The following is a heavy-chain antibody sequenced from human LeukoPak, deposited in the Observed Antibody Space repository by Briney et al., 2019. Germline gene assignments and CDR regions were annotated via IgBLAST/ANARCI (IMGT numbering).Heavy chain of an antibody. J-gene: IGHJ4*02. D-gene: IGHD2-15*01. CDR1: GYSFTNYW. CDR3: ARQHCSGGTCYGDY. CDR2: IYPGDSDT. V-gene: IGHV5-51*01. Sequence: GESLKISCKGSGYSFTNYWIGWVRQMPGKGLEWMGIIYPGDSDTRYSPSFQGQVTMSADKSISTAYLQWSSLKASDTAIYFCARQHCSGGTCYGDYWGQGTLVTVSS.